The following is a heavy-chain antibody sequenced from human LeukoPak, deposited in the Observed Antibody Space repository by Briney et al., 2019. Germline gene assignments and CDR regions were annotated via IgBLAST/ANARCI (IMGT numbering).Heavy chain of an antibody. CDR1: GGTFSSYA. Sequence: GSSVTVSCKASGGTFSSYAISWVRQAPGQGLEWMGGIIPFFGTANYAQKFQGRVTVTTDESTSTAYMELSSLRSEDTAVYYCARTAALSSYYYYMDVWAKGPRSPSP. D-gene: IGHD2-2*01. CDR3: ARTAALSSYYYYMDV. V-gene: IGHV1-69*05. CDR2: IIPFFGTA. J-gene: IGHJ6*03.